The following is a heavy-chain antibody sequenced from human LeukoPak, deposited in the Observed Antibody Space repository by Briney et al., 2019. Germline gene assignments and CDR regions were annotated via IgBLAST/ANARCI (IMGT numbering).Heavy chain of an antibody. CDR2: VNHSGST. CDR1: NGSFNAYY. J-gene: IGHJ4*02. CDR3: AISGWSYQKRTDS. D-gene: IGHD2-15*01. V-gene: IGHV4-34*01. Sequence: SETLSLTCAVSNGSFNAYYWSWIRQSPGKGLEWIGEVNHSGSTNYNPFLKGRVTISADTSKSHFSLELTSVTAADTSVYYCAISGWSYQKRTDSWGQGTLVTVSS.